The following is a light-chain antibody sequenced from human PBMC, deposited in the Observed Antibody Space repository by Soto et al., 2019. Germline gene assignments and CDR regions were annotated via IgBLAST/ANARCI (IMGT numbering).Light chain of an antibody. CDR3: QQLKTYPFT. CDR2: DAS. Sequence: AIQLTQSPSSLSASVGDRVSITCRASQGISSALAWYQHKPGKAPKILIYDASSLQSGVPSRFSGSESGTEFTLTISSLQPEDFATYYCQQLKTYPFTFGQGTRLEMK. J-gene: IGKJ5*01. CDR1: QGISSA. V-gene: IGKV1-13*02.